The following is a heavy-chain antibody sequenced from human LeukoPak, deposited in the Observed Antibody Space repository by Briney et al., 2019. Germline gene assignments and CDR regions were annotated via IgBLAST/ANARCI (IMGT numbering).Heavy chain of an antibody. CDR2: IWLDVVTT. CDR3: AKGYDTRH. V-gene: IGHV3-30*02. CDR1: GFTSSTYG. J-gene: IGHJ1*01. Sequence: GGSLRLSCAASGFTSSTYGMHWGRQAPGKGGERVSFIWLDVVTTYHADSVKGRFTISTDNSKDTLYRQMNSLRTEDTAMYYCAKGYDTRHWGQGTLVIVSS. D-gene: IGHD3-9*01.